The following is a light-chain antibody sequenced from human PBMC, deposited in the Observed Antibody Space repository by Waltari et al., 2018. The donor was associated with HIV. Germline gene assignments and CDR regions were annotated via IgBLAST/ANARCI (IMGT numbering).Light chain of an antibody. J-gene: IGKJ2*01. CDR1: QSVSNN. CDR2: DAS. Sequence: EIVLTQSPATLSLSPGDRATLSCSASQSVSNNLAWYQQKPGRAPRLLIYDASNRATGIPARFSGSGSGTDFTLTISSLEPEDFAVYYCQQRSNRPPKYTFGQGTKLEIK. V-gene: IGKV3-11*01. CDR3: QQRSNRPPKYT.